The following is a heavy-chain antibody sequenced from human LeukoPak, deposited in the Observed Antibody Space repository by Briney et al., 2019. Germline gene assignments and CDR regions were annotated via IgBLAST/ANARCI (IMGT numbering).Heavy chain of an antibody. J-gene: IGHJ3*01. V-gene: IGHV1-2*02. CDR1: GYTFTDYY. CDR2: ISLNSGDT. D-gene: IGHD1-26*01. CDR3: ARDESRSWDNALGV. Sequence: ASVKVSCKASGYTFTDYYMHWVRQAPGQGLEWMGFISLNSGDTNYAQKFQGRVTMTRDTSISTAHMELTRLMSDDTAMYYCARDESRSWDNALGVWGQGTKVIVS.